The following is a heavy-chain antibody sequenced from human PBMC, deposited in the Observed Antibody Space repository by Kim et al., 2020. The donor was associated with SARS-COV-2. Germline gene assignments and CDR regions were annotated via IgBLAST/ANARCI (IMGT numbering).Heavy chain of an antibody. V-gene: IGHV4-38-2*02. CDR2: IYHSGST. J-gene: IGHJ4*02. CDR1: GYSISSGYY. D-gene: IGHD3-10*01. Sequence: SETLSLTCTVSGYSISSGYYWGWIRQPPGKGLEWIGSIYHSGSTYYNPSLKSRVTISVDTSKNQFSLKLSSVTAADTAVYYCASWGVRGDWGQGTLVTVSS. CDR3: ASWGVRGD.